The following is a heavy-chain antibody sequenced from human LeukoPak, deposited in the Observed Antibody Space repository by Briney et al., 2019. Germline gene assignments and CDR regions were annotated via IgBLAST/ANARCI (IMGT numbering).Heavy chain of an antibody. CDR3: VRDGYSSGQKRGVDY. V-gene: IGHV1-3*01. D-gene: IGHD5-18*01. CDR2: FNAVNGNT. CDR1: GYTFTTYA. J-gene: IGHJ4*02. Sequence: RASVKVSWKASGYTFTTYAMHWVRQAPGQRLEWMGWFNAVNGNTKYSQKFQGRVTITSDTSASTAYMELSSLRSEDTAVYYCVRDGYSSGQKRGVDYWGQGTPVTVSS.